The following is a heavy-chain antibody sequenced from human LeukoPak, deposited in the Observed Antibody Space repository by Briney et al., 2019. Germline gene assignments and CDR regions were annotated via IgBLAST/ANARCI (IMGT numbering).Heavy chain of an antibody. D-gene: IGHD3-10*01. CDR1: GVTFSKYA. V-gene: IGHV1-69*11. CDR3: ATRGTMFRFFDH. Sequence: SVKVSCKASGVTFSKYAFDWVRQAPGHGLEWMGSVIPTLDRESYAQRFQGRVTIAADESTSTVYMQLSSLRFEDTATYYCATRGTMFRFFDHWGQGTLVTISA. CDR2: VIPTLDRE. J-gene: IGHJ4*02.